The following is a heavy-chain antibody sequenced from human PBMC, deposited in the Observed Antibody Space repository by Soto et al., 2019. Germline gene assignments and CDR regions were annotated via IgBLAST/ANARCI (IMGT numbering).Heavy chain of an antibody. CDR3: ASNQNRGYTEKDYYGMDV. CDR2: IYYSGST. D-gene: IGHD5-18*01. V-gene: IGHV4-30-4*01. CDR1: GGSISSGDYY. J-gene: IGHJ6*02. Sequence: QVQLQESGPGLVKPSQTLSLTCTVSGGSISSGDYYWSWIRQPPGKGLEWIGYIYYSGSTYYNPSLTSRVTISVDTSKNQFSLKLSSVTDADTAVYYCASNQNRGYTEKDYYGMDVWGQGTTVTVSS.